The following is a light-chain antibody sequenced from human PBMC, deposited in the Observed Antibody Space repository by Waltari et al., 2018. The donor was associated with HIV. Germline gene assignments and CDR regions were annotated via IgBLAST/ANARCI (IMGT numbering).Light chain of an antibody. V-gene: IGLV8-61*01. CDR2: STD. Sequence: QTVVTQEPTFSVSPGETVTLTCGLTSASVSTRHYPIWYQRTPGQAPRTVIYSTDSRSSGVPDRFSGSILGNKAALTITGAQAEDESEYYCVLYLGSGILVFGGGTKLTVL. CDR1: SASVSTRHY. J-gene: IGLJ2*01. CDR3: VLYLGSGILV.